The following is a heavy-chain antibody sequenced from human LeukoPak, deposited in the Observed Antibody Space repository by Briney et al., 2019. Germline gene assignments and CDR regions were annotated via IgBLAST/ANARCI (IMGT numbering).Heavy chain of an antibody. Sequence: SETLSLTCTVSGGSISSSYWSWIRQPPGKGLEWIGYIYYSGITNYNPSLKSRVTISVDTSKNQFSLKLSSVTAADTAVYYCARGTSYDFWSGYFDYWGQGTLVTVSS. CDR1: GGSISSSY. J-gene: IGHJ4*02. CDR3: ARGTSYDFWSGYFDY. D-gene: IGHD3-3*01. CDR2: IYYSGIT. V-gene: IGHV4-59*01.